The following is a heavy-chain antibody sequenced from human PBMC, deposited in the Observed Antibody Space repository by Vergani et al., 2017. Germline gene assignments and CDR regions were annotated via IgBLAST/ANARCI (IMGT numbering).Heavy chain of an antibody. Sequence: QGPLVQSGAEVKEPGASVKVSCTASGYTFTNYDINWVRQATGQGLEWVGWMNPNSGNRGYAQRFQGRVTMTRNTSISTAYMELSGLRSEDTAVYYCARTVRVITVRHNYYYIDVWGKGTTVTVSS. D-gene: IGHD3-10*01. J-gene: IGHJ6*03. CDR2: MNPNSGNR. CDR1: GYTFTNYD. V-gene: IGHV1-8*01. CDR3: ARTVRVITVRHNYYYIDV.